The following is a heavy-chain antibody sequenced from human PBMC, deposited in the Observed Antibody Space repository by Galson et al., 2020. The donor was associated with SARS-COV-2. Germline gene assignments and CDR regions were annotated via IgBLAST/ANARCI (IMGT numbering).Heavy chain of an antibody. CDR1: GGSISSYY. J-gene: IGHJ4*02. CDR3: ARDLDY. V-gene: IGHV4-59*01. CDR2: IYYSGST. Sequence: SETLSLTCTVSGGSISSYYWSWIRQPPGKGLEWIGYIYYSGSTNYNPSLKSRVTISVDTSKNQFSLKLSSVTAADTAVYYCARDLDYWGQGTLVTVSS.